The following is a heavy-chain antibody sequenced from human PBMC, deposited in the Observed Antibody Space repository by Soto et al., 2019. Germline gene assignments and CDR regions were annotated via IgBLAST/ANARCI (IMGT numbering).Heavy chain of an antibody. CDR1: GYTFTGYY. CDR2: INPNSGGT. D-gene: IGHD3-16*01. CDR3: ARDPSFTFGGAPYGMDV. J-gene: IGHJ6*02. Sequence: ASVKVSCKASGYTFTGYYMHWVRQAPGLGLEWMGWINPNSGGTNYAQKFQGRVTMTRDTSISTAYMELSRLRSDDTAVYYCARDPSFTFGGAPYGMDVWGQGTTVTVSS. V-gene: IGHV1-2*02.